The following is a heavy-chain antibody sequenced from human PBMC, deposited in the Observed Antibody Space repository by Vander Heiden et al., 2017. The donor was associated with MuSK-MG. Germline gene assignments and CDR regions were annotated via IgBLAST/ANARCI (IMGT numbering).Heavy chain of an antibody. V-gene: IGHV1-2*02. CDR2: INPSEGDT. CDR1: GYSFTGHY. J-gene: IGHJ6*02. D-gene: IGHD7-27*01. Sequence: QVLLVQSGADVKEPGASLRVSCKASGYSFTGHYIHWVRQAPGQGLEWMGWINPSEGDTKYSEKFHGRVTMTRDTTSTTVFMDLVSLNSEDTATYFCARVIAISGEPQPYHSMDVWGQGTAVTVFS. CDR3: ARVIAISGEPQPYHSMDV.